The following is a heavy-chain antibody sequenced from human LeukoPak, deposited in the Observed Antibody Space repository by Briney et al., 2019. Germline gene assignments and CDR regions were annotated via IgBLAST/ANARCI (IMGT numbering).Heavy chain of an antibody. D-gene: IGHD4-17*01. CDR2: ISPKNGDT. V-gene: IGHV1-18*01. CDR3: ARGPLYGDYYCDF. CDR1: NYNFSYYT. Sequence: ASVKVSCKASNYNFSYYTSRWVRQAPGQGLEWMGWISPKNGDTNPAQRFQGRVTMTTETSTTTAYMDLRNLTSDDTAVYFCARGPLYGDYYCDFWGQGTVVTVSS. J-gene: IGHJ4*02.